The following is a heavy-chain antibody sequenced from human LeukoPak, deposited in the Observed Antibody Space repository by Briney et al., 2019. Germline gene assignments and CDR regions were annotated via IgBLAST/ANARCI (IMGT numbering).Heavy chain of an antibody. Sequence: SETLSLTCTVSGDSISTSYWSWIRQPAGEGLEWIGRIYINGRTNYNPSLESRVTLSLDTSKNQFSLNLRSVTAADTAVYYCAKGPYTNFLDSWGHGTLVTVSS. CDR3: AKGPYTNFLDS. V-gene: IGHV4-4*07. J-gene: IGHJ5*01. CDR1: GDSISTSY. CDR2: IYINGRT. D-gene: IGHD4-11*01.